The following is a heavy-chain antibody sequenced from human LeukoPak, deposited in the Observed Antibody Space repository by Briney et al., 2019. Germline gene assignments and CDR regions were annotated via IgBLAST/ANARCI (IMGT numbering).Heavy chain of an antibody. Sequence: SEIQSLTCTVSGDSISSYYWSWIRQPPGKGLEWIGYIYDSGSTNYNPSLKSRVTISLDTSKNQFSLKLRSVTAADTALYYCARGNPVATTGTKGGWFDPWGQGTLVTVSS. D-gene: IGHD1-1*01. J-gene: IGHJ5*02. V-gene: IGHV4-59*01. CDR3: ARGNPVATTGTKGGWFDP. CDR2: IYDSGST. CDR1: GDSISSYY.